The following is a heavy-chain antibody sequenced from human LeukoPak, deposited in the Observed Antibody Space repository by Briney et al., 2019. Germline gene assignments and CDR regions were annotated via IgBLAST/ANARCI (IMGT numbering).Heavy chain of an antibody. CDR1: GGSISSGDYS. Sequence: SETLSLTCAVSGGSISSGDYSWTWIRQPPGKGLEWIGYIYPSGSTYYNPSLQSRVTISVDRPKNQFSLRLSSVTAADTAVYFCARATNGGYSYIFDYWGQGTLVTVSS. CDR3: ARATNGGYSYIFDY. D-gene: IGHD5-18*01. J-gene: IGHJ4*02. CDR2: IYPSGST. V-gene: IGHV4-30-2*01.